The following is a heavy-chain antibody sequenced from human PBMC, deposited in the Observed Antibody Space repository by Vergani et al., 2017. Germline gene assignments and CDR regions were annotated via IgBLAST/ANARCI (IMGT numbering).Heavy chain of an antibody. Sequence: QVQLQESGPGLVKPSQTLSLTCTVSGGSISSGGYYWSWIRQHPEKGLEWIGYIYYIGSTYYNPSLKSRVTISVDTSKNQFYLKLSSVTAADTAVYYCARVGRSSYVDSPNYYYYMDVWGKGTTVTVSS. CDR2: IYYIGST. V-gene: IGHV4-31*03. J-gene: IGHJ6*03. CDR3: ARVGRSSYVDSPNYYYYMDV. D-gene: IGHD4-17*01. CDR1: GGSISSGGYY.